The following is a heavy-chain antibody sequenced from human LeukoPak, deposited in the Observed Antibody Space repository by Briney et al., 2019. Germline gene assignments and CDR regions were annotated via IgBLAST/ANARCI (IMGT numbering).Heavy chain of an antibody. D-gene: IGHD3-22*01. CDR1: GFSFRTHS. Sequence: PGGSLRLSCAASGFSFRTHSMTWVRLAPGKGREGLSFISISGSSRHHADPVKGRFAFSGANTENSLYVQRNTLRTEATAVYYCARGGIPHYSDNTGYFFGQFWGQGTRVTVSS. V-gene: IGHV3-48*04. J-gene: IGHJ4*02. CDR2: ISISGSSR. CDR3: ARGGIPHYSDNTGYFFGQF.